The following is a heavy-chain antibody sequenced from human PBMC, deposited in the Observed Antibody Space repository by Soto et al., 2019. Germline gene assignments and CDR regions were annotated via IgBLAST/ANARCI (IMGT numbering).Heavy chain of an antibody. Sequence: GASVKVSCKASGYTFTSYGISWVRQAPGQGLEWMGWISAYNGNTNYAQKLQGRVTMTTDTSTSTAYMELRSLRPDDTAVYYCARDRPYDSSGYYPPPFDYWGQGTLVTVSS. CDR2: ISAYNGNT. V-gene: IGHV1-18*01. CDR1: GYTFTSYG. CDR3: ARDRPYDSSGYYPPPFDY. D-gene: IGHD3-22*01. J-gene: IGHJ4*02.